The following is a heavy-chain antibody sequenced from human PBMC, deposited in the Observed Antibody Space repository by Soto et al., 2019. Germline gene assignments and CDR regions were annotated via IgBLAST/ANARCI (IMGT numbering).Heavy chain of an antibody. J-gene: IGHJ5*02. CDR2: ISSSSGYM. Sequence: PGGSLILSCAASGFNFSSYSMNWVRQAPGKGLEWVSSISSSSGYMLYADSMKGRFTISRDNAKNSLYLQMNSLRAEDTSVYYCAKGLTTAEGVSFDPWGQGTLVTVSS. CDR1: GFNFSSYS. V-gene: IGHV3-21*04. CDR3: AKGLTTAEGVSFDP. D-gene: IGHD4-4*01.